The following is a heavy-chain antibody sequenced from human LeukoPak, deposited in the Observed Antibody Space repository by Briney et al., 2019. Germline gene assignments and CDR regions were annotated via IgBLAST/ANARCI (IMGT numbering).Heavy chain of an antibody. J-gene: IGHJ4*02. V-gene: IGHV3-74*01. Sequence: GGSLRLSCAAPGFTFSSYWMHWVRQAPGKGLVWVSRINSDGRSTTYADSVKGRFTISRDNAKNTLYLQMNSLRAEDTAVYYCALSREAAGTVFDDWGQGTLVTVSS. CDR3: ALSREAAGTVFDD. CDR2: INSDGRST. CDR1: GFTFSSYW. D-gene: IGHD6-13*01.